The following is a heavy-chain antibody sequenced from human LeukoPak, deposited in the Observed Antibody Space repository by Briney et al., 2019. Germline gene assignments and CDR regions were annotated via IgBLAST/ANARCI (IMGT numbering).Heavy chain of an antibody. J-gene: IGHJ4*02. CDR1: GYTFTGYY. CDR3: ARDLPSPGISVAEDY. V-gene: IGHV1-2*06. CDR2: INPDSGVT. Sequence: ASVKVSCKASGYTFTGYYMFWLRQAPGQGLEWMGRINPDSGVTNYAQQFQGRVTMTRDTYITTAYMELSSLRSDDTAVYYCARDLPSPGISVAEDYWGQGTLVTVSS. D-gene: IGHD6-19*01.